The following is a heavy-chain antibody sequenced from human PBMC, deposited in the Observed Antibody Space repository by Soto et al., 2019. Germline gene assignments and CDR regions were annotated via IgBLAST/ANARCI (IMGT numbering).Heavy chain of an antibody. J-gene: IGHJ6*02. D-gene: IGHD6-13*01. V-gene: IGHV3-7*01. CDR2: IKQDGSEK. CDR3: ARIASAGRGWDV. Sequence: EGQLVESGGGLVQPGGSGRLSCAASGFTFSNYWMSWVRQAPGKGLEWVGNIKQDGSEKNYVDSVKGRFTISRDNAKNSLFLQMNSLRAEDTAVYYCARIASAGRGWDVWGQGTTVIVSS. CDR1: GFTFSNYW.